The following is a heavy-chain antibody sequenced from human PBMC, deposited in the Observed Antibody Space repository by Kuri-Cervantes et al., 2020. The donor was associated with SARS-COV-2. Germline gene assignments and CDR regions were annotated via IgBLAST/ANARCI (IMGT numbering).Heavy chain of an antibody. J-gene: IGHJ6*03. CDR2: INWNGGST. V-gene: IGHV3-20*04. D-gene: IGHD2-15*01. Sequence: GESLKISCAASGFTFDDYGMSWVRQAPGKGLEWVSGINWNGGSTGYADSVKGRFTISRDNSKNTLYLQMNSLRAEDTAVYYCARDGVADYYYYYMDVWGKGTTVTVSS. CDR3: ARDGVADYYYYYMDV. CDR1: GFTFDDYG.